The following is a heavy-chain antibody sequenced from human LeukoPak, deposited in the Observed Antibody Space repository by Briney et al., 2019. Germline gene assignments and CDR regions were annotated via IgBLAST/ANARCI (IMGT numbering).Heavy chain of an antibody. V-gene: IGHV4-59*01. CDR2: IYYSGST. CDR3: ASSWLGYCSSTSCPPYFDY. Sequence: SETLSLTCTVSGGSISSYYWSWIRQPPGKGLEWMGYIYYSGSTNYNPSLKSRVTISVDTSKNQFSLKLSSVTAADTAVYYCASSWLGYCSSTSCPPYFDYWGQGTLVTVSS. CDR1: GGSISSYY. J-gene: IGHJ4*02. D-gene: IGHD2-2*01.